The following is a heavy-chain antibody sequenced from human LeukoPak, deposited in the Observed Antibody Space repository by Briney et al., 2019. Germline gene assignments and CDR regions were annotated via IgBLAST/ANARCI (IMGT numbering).Heavy chain of an antibody. Sequence: ASVKVSCKASGYTFTSYGISWVRQAPGQGLEWMGIINPSGGSTSYAQKFQGRVTMTRDMSTSTVYMELSSLRSEDTAVYYCARAWVGFDYWGQGTLVTVSS. CDR2: INPSGGST. CDR3: ARAWVGFDY. J-gene: IGHJ4*02. V-gene: IGHV1-46*01. CDR1: GYTFTSYG. D-gene: IGHD1-26*01.